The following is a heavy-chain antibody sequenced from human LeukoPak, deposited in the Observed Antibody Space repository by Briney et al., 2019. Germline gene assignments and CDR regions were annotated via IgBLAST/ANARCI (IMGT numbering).Heavy chain of an antibody. J-gene: IGHJ6*02. CDR2: ISAYNGNT. CDR1: GYTFTSYG. Sequence: ASVKVSCKASGYTFTSYGISWVRQAPGQGLEWMGWISAYNGNTNYAQKFQGRVTMTRNTSISTAYMELSSLRSEDTAVYYCARSTGYSSGWHPYYYYGMDVWGQGTTVTVSS. D-gene: IGHD6-19*01. V-gene: IGHV1-18*01. CDR3: ARSTGYSSGWHPYYYYGMDV.